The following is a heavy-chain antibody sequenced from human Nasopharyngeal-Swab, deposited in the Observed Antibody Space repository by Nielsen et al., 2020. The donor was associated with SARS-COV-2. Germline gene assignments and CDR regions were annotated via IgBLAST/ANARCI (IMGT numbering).Heavy chain of an antibody. CDR2: IKQDGSEK. Sequence: GESLKISCAASGFSFSSSWMTWVRQAPGKGLEWVANIKQDGSEKYYVDSVKGRFTISRDNAKNSLYLQMTYLRAEDTAVYYCARDFGYGDEIDGAYYYYMDVWGKGTTVTVSS. J-gene: IGHJ6*03. CDR1: GFSFSSSW. V-gene: IGHV3-7*03. D-gene: IGHD3-10*01. CDR3: ARDFGYGDEIDGAYYYYMDV.